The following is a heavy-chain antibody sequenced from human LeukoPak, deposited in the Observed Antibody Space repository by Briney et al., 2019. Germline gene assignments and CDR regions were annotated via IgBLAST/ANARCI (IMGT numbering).Heavy chain of an antibody. CDR1: GFTFSSYA. J-gene: IGHJ6*02. CDR2: ISGSGGST. D-gene: IGHD5-12*01. CDR3: AKDGLAYSGYDYVYYYHGMDV. Sequence: GGSLRLSCAASGFTFSSYAMSWVRQAPGKGLEWVSAISGSGGSTYYADSVKGRFTISRDNSKNTLYLQMNSLRAEDTAVYYCAKDGLAYSGYDYVYYYHGMDVWGQGTTVTVSS. V-gene: IGHV3-23*01.